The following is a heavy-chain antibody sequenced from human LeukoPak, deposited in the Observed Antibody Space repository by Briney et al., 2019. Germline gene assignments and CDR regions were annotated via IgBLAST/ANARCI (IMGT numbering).Heavy chain of an antibody. Sequence: PSETLSLTCTVSGYSISSSYYWSWIRQPPGKGLEWIGYIYYSGSTNYNPSLKSRVTISVDTSKNQFSLKLSSVTAADTAVYYCARARDYGDLPFDYWGQGTLVTVSS. CDR3: ARARDYGDLPFDY. V-gene: IGHV4-61*01. J-gene: IGHJ4*02. CDR2: IYYSGST. CDR1: GYSISSSYY. D-gene: IGHD4-17*01.